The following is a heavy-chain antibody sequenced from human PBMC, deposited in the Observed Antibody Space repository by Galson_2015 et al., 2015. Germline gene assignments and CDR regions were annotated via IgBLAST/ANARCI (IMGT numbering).Heavy chain of an antibody. J-gene: IGHJ4*02. Sequence: SETLSLTCAVSGGSISSSNWWSCVRQPPGKGLEWIGEIYHSGSTNYNPSLKSRVTISVDKSKNQFSLKLSSVTAADTAVYYCASLTSTGYYFDYWGQGTLVTVSS. CDR1: GGSISSSNW. CDR2: IYHSGST. V-gene: IGHV4-4*02. CDR3: ASLTSTGYYFDY. D-gene: IGHD2-8*02.